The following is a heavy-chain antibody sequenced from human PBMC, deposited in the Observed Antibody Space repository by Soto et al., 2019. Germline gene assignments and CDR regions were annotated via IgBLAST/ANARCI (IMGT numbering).Heavy chain of an antibody. CDR3: PTDRGRVTSSVVAINVNHMGD. Sequence: EVQLVESGGALVQPGGSLRLSCAASGFTFSNYWMYWVRQAPGKGLVWVSRLDTEGGSTIYADSVKGRVTISRDNARKTLYRQMESLRGEDTAVYYSPTDRGRVTSSVVAINVNHMGDWGRGTTVNVSS. J-gene: IGHJ6*03. D-gene: IGHD2-21*01. V-gene: IGHV3-74*01. CDR2: LDTEGGST. CDR1: GFTFSNYW.